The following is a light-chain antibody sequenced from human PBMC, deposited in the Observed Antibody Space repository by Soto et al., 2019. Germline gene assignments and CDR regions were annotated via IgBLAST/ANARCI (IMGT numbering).Light chain of an antibody. CDR3: SSYTSSSTL. CDR2: EVS. CDR1: SSDIGGYNY. V-gene: IGLV2-14*01. Sequence: QSVLTQPASVSGSPGQSITISCTGTSSDIGGYNYVSWYQQHPGKAPKLMIYEVSHRPSGVSNRFSGSKSGNTASLTISGLQVEDEADYYCSSYTSSSTLFGGGTKVTVL. J-gene: IGLJ2*01.